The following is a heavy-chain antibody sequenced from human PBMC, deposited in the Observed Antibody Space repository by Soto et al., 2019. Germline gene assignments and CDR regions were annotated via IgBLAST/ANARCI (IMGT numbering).Heavy chain of an antibody. CDR1: GVSISSGGYY. CDR3: ARGPGSGWYDY. Sequence: SETLSLTCTVSGVSISSGGYYCSWIRQHPGKGLEWIGYIYYSGSTYYNPSLKSRVTISVDTSKNQFSLKLSSVTAADTAVYYCARGPGSGWYDYWGQGTLVTVS. CDR2: IYYSGST. J-gene: IGHJ4*02. D-gene: IGHD6-19*01. V-gene: IGHV4-31*03.